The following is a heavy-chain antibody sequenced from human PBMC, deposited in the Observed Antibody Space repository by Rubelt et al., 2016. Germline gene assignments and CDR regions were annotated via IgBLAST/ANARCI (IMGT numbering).Heavy chain of an antibody. CDR3: ARQRGYSYGYNDY. J-gene: IGHJ4*02. CDR2: IKGDGSWT. Sequence: GKGLVWVSRIKGDGSWTSYADSVKGRFTISRENAKNSFYLQMNSLRAGDTAVYYCARQRGYSYGYNDYWGQGTLVTVSS. D-gene: IGHD5-18*01. V-gene: IGHV3-74*01.